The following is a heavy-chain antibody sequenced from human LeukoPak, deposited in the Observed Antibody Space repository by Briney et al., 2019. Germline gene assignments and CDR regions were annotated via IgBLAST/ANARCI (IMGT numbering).Heavy chain of an antibody. V-gene: IGHV3-74*01. Sequence: GGSLRLSCAASGFTFSSYWMHWVRQAPGKGLEWVSRVNNDGSATTYADSVKGRFTISRDNAKNTLYLQMNSLRADDTAVYYCAREPRTYYYDSSGFAYWGQGTLVTVSS. CDR2: VNNDGSAT. CDR3: AREPRTYYYDSSGFAY. J-gene: IGHJ4*02. D-gene: IGHD3-22*01. CDR1: GFTFSSYW.